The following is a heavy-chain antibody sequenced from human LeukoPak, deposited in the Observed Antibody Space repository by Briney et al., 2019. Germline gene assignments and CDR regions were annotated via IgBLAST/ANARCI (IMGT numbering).Heavy chain of an antibody. CDR2: ISSSSSTI. Sequence: GGSLRLSCAASGFTFSSYSMNWVRQAPGKGLEWVSYISSSSSTIYYADSVKGRFTISRDNAKNSLYLQMNSQRAEDTAVYYCAGGEYDFWSGYLDAFDIWGQGTMVTVSS. CDR3: AGGEYDFWSGYLDAFDI. V-gene: IGHV3-48*01. J-gene: IGHJ3*02. D-gene: IGHD3-3*01. CDR1: GFTFSSYS.